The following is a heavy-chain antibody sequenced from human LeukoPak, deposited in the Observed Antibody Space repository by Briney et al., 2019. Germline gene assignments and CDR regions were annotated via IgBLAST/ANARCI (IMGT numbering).Heavy chain of an antibody. V-gene: IGHV1-58*02. Sequence: VASVKVSCKASGFTFTSSAMQWVRQARGQRLEWIGWIVVGSGNRNYAQEFQERVSITRDMSTGTAYMELSSLRSEDTAVYFCAAGTSGRPEYFQHWGQGTLVTVSS. CDR1: GFTFTSSA. D-gene: IGHD1-14*01. CDR2: IVVGSGNR. CDR3: AAGTSGRPEYFQH. J-gene: IGHJ1*01.